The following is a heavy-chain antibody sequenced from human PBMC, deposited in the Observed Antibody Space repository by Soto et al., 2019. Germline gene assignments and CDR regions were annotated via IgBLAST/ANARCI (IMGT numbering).Heavy chain of an antibody. J-gene: IGHJ4*02. CDR1: GGSISSYY. CDR2: IYYSGST. CDR3: ARVGTAMVTRIFDY. V-gene: IGHV4-59*01. D-gene: IGHD5-18*01. Sequence: SETLTLTCTVSGGSISSYYWSWIRQPPGKGLEWIGYIYYSGSTNYNPSLKSRVTISVDTSKNQFSLKLGSVTAADTAVYYCARVGTAMVTRIFDYWGQGTLVTVSS.